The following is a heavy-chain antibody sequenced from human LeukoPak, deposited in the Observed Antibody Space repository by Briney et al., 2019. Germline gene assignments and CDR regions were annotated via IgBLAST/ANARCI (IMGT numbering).Heavy chain of an antibody. D-gene: IGHD2-2*02. V-gene: IGHV4-4*07. Sequence: PSETLSLTCTVSGGSISSYYWSWIRQPAGKGLEWIGRIYTSGSTNYNPSLKSRVTMSVDTSKNQFSLKLSSVTAADTAVYYCAREGDIVVVPAAILYWYFDLWGRGTLVTVSS. CDR3: AREGDIVVVPAAILYWYFDL. J-gene: IGHJ2*01. CDR2: IYTSGST. CDR1: GGSISSYY.